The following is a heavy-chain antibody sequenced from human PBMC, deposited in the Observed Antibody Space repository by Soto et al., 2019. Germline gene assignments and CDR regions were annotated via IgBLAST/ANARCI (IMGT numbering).Heavy chain of an antibody. CDR1: GFTFSNFW. CDR2: IKKDGSEK. V-gene: IGHV3-7*01. Sequence: GGSLRLSCAASGFTFSNFWMTWVRQAPGKGLEWVASIKKDGSEKSYVDSVKGRFTISRDNAKNSLYLHMSSLRDEDTAVYYCARRAAVVGLDYWGQGALVTVSS. D-gene: IGHD6-13*01. J-gene: IGHJ4*02. CDR3: ARRAAVVGLDY.